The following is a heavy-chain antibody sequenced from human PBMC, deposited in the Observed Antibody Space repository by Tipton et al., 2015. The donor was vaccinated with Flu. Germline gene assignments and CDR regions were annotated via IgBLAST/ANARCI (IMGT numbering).Heavy chain of an antibody. J-gene: IGHJ6*02. CDR3: AREGPYFYGMDV. V-gene: IGHV4-31*03. Sequence: TLSLTCTVSSDSVSNSDYYWNWIRQEPGKGLEWIGHIDFSGSTHYNPSLKSRLTISIDTSKNQFSLRLNGVTGADTAVYYCAREGPYFYGMDVWGQGTTVTVSS. CDR1: SDSVSNSDYY. CDR2: IDFSGST.